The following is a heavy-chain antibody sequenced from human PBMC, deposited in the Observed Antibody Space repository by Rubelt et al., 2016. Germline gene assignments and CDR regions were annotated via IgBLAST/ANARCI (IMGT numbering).Heavy chain of an antibody. Sequence: LEWIGSIYYSGSTYYNPSLKSRVTISVDTSKNQFSLKLSSVTAADTAVYYCARELAPSIAARPALYYYGMDVWGQGTTVTVSS. CDR3: ARELAPSIAARPALYYYGMDV. CDR2: IYYSGST. J-gene: IGHJ6*02. V-gene: IGHV4-39*07. D-gene: IGHD6-6*01.